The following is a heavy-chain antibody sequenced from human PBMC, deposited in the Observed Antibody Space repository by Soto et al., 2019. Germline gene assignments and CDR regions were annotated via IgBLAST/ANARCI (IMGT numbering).Heavy chain of an antibody. CDR2: VSPSGDTT. J-gene: IGHJ6*02. CDR3: VKGSAVIGTWDYGMDV. D-gene: IGHD2-21*01. V-gene: IGHV3-23*01. Sequence: EVQVFESGGGLVQPGGSLRLSCAASGFTFSTYAMGWVRQAPGKGLEWLSAVSPSGDTTYYGDSVKGRFTIYRDNSKNTLFLQMNNLGAEDTALYYCVKGSAVIGTWDYGMDVWGQGTTVTVSS. CDR1: GFTFSTYA.